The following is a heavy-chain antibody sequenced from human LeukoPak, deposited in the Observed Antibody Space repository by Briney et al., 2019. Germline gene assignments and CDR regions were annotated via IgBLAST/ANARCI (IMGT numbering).Heavy chain of an antibody. CDR2: IYYSGST. CDR3: AREIHNYDFWSGYLNWFDP. J-gene: IGHJ5*02. CDR1: GGSISSGGYY. V-gene: IGHV4-31*03. D-gene: IGHD3-3*01. Sequence: SETLSLTCTVSGGSISSGGYYWSWIRQHPGKGLEWIGYIYYSGSTYYNPSLKSRVTISVDTSKNQFSLKLSSVTAADTAVYYCAREIHNYDFWSGYLNWFDPWGQGTLVTVSS.